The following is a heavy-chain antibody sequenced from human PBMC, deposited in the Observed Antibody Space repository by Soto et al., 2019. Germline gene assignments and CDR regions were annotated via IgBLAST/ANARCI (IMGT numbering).Heavy chain of an antibody. CDR2: ISDTGST. CDR1: GGPFRGYY. J-gene: IGHJ4*02. V-gene: IGHV4-34*01. Sequence: SETLSLTCSVYGGPFRGYYWTWIRQPPGKGLEWIGQISDTGSTNYNPSLKSRVTISVDTSKNQISLKLRSVTAADTAVYYCARGVVLKLVAPGEASGKNYFDACGQRTLVTVSS. D-gene: IGHD7-27*01. CDR3: ARGVVLKLVAPGEASGKNYFDA.